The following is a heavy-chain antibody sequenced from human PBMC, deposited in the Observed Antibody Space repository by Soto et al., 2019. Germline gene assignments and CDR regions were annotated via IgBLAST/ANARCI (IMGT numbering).Heavy chain of an antibody. Sequence: QLQLQESGSRLVKSSETLSLTCGVSGDTICTGGYSWAWIRQPPGKALDWIGHTYHSGNPYYNPSLKSRVLISVDRYQNQCCMKVSSMTAANTAVYYCASETYGDYVGYFNPRRQGTLITVSS. CDR3: ASETYGDYVGYFNP. CDR1: GDTICTGGYS. D-gene: IGHD4-17*01. CDR2: TYHSGNP. J-gene: IGHJ5*02. V-gene: IGHV4-30-2*01.